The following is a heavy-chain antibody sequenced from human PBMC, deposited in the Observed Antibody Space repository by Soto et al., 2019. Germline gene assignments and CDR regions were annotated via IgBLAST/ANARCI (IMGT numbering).Heavy chain of an antibody. J-gene: IGHJ4*02. CDR2: ISYDGSNK. D-gene: IGHD1-7*01. CDR3: AKVGLELGQGRDY. CDR1: GFTFSSYG. V-gene: IGHV3-30*18. Sequence: GGSLRLSCAASGFTFSSYGMHWVRQAPGKGLEWVAVISYDGSNKYYADSVKGRFTISRDNSKNTLYLQMNSLRAEDTAVYYCAKVGLELGQGRDYWGQGTLVTVSS.